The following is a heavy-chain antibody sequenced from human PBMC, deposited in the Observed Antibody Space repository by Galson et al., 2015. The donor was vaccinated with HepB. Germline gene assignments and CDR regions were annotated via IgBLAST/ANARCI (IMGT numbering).Heavy chain of an antibody. CDR1: GFTFSSYT. J-gene: IGHJ4*02. CDR2: ISSSSGYI. Sequence: SLRLSCAASGFTFSSYTMNWVRQAPGKGLEWVSSISSSSGYINYADSVKGRFTISRDNAKNSLYLQMNSLRAEDTAVYYCARSDLEIATEGFFDFWGQGNLVTVSS. CDR3: ARSDLEIATEGFFDF. V-gene: IGHV3-21*01. D-gene: IGHD5-24*01.